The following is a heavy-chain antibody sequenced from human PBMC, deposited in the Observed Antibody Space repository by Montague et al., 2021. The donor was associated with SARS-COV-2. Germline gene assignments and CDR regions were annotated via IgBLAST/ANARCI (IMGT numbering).Heavy chain of an antibody. CDR1: GGSISSSSYY. J-gene: IGHJ4*02. V-gene: IGHV4-39*01. CDR2: IYYSGST. Sequence: SETLSLTCTVSGGSISSSSYYWGWIRQPPGKGLEWIGRIYYSGSTYYNPSLKSRVTISVDTSKNQFSLKLSSVTAADTAVYYCARRLVVAWIPFDYWGQGTLVTVSS. D-gene: IGHD2-15*01. CDR3: ARRLVVAWIPFDY.